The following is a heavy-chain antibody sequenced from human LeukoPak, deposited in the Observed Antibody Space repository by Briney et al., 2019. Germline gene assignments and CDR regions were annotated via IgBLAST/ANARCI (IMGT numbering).Heavy chain of an antibody. CDR2: IYYSGST. CDR3: ARHELVGVDY. CDR1: GYSISSGYY. D-gene: IGHD1-26*01. J-gene: IGHJ4*02. Sequence: SETLSLTCTVSGYSISSGYYWGWIRQPPGKGLEWIGSIYYSGSTYYNPSLKSRVTISVDTSKNQFSLKLSSVTAADTAVYYCARHELVGVDYWGQGTLVTVSS. V-gene: IGHV4-38-2*02.